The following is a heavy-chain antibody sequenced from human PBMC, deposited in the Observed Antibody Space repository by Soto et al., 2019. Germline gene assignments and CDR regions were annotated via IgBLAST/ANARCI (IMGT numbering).Heavy chain of an antibody. D-gene: IGHD2-8*01. V-gene: IGHV1-2*02. CDR1: GYTFTGYY. Sequence: GASVKVSCKASGYTFTGYYMHWVRQAPGLGLEWMGWINPNSGGTNYAQKFQGRVTMTRDTSISTAYMELSRLRSDDTAVYYCAREAHCTNGVCIDSDAFDIWGQGTMVTVSS. J-gene: IGHJ3*02. CDR2: INPNSGGT. CDR3: AREAHCTNGVCIDSDAFDI.